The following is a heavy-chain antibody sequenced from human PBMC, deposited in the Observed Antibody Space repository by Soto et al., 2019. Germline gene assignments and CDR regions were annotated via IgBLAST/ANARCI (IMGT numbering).Heavy chain of an antibody. D-gene: IGHD4-4*01. V-gene: IGHV3-30*18. CDR2: ISYDGSNK. CDR3: AKEEATVNPWYFDL. J-gene: IGHJ2*01. CDR1: GFTFSSYG. Sequence: GGSLRLSCAASGFTFSSYGMHWVRQAPGKGLEWVAVISYDGSNKYYADSVKGRFTISRDNSKNTLYLQMNSLRAEDTAVYYCAKEEATVNPWYFDLWGRGTLVTVSS.